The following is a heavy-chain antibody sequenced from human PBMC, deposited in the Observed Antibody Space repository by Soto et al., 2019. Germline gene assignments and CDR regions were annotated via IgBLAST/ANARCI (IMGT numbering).Heavy chain of an antibody. D-gene: IGHD5-12*01. J-gene: IGHJ5*02. CDR3: AKGDNLGPKTGYAFDP. CDR2: TYFRSKWYN. V-gene: IGHV6-1*01. CDR1: GDSFSSNTAS. Sequence: SQTLSLTRAISGDSFSSNTASCNWIRQSPSRGLEWLLRTYFRSKWYNDYAVSVKSRIIINPDTSNNQFSLQLNSVTPEDTAVYFCAKGDNLGPKTGYAFDPWGQGIMVTVSS.